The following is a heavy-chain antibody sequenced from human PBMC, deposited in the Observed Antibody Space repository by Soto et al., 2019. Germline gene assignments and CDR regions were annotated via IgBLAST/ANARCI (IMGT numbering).Heavy chain of an antibody. CDR3: ARMKKDIVLMLYPILEGVFDY. V-gene: IGHV1-18*01. CDR1: GYTFTSYG. Sequence: ASVKVSCKASGYTFTSYGISWVRQAPGQGLEWMGWISAYNGNTNYAQKLQGRVTMTTDTSTSTAYMELRSLRSDDTAVYYCARMKKDIVLMLYPILEGVFDYWGQGNLVTVSS. CDR2: ISAYNGNT. D-gene: IGHD2-8*01. J-gene: IGHJ4*02.